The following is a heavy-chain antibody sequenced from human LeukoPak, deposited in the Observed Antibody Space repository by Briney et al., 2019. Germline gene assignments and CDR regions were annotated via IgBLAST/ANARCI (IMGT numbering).Heavy chain of an antibody. CDR1: GYTFTSYA. Sequence: ASVKVSCKASGYTFTSYAMNWVRQAPGQGLEWMGWINTNTGDPTYAQGFTGRFVFSLDTSVSTAYLQICSLKAEDTAVYYCARAYSGDYFDYWGQGTLVTVYS. J-gene: IGHJ4*02. CDR2: INTNTGDP. D-gene: IGHD5-18*01. CDR3: ARAYSGDYFDY. V-gene: IGHV7-4-1*01.